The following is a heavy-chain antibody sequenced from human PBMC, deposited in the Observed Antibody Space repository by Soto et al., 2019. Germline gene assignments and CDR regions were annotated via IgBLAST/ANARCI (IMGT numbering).Heavy chain of an antibody. CDR2: TYYRSKWYY. D-gene: IGHD1-26*01. V-gene: IGHV6-1*01. Sequence: QTLSLTCALTGDSVSSNSAGWSWVRQSPSRGLEWLGRTYYRSKWYYEYAVSVRGRITINPDTSKNQYSLQLNSVTPEDTAVYFCARGEQYSGRIFDYWGQGTLVTVS. J-gene: IGHJ4*01. CDR1: GDSVSSNSAG. CDR3: ARGEQYSGRIFDY.